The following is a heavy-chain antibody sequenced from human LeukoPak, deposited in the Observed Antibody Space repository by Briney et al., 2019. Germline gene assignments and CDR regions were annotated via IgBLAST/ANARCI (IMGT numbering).Heavy chain of an antibody. CDR1: GYTFTSYG. Sequence: ASVKVSCKASGYTFTSYGISWVRQAPGQGLEWMGWISAYNGNTNYAQKFQGRVTMTRDTSISTAYMELSRLRSDDTAVYYCARVLVGAYDAFDIWGQGTMVTVSS. J-gene: IGHJ3*02. CDR3: ARVLVGAYDAFDI. D-gene: IGHD1-26*01. CDR2: ISAYNGNT. V-gene: IGHV1-18*01.